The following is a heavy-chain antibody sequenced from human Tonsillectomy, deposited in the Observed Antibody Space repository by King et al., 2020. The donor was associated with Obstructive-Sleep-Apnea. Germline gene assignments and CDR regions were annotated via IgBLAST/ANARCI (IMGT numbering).Heavy chain of an antibody. CDR2: IFSIFVPV. Sequence: QLVQSGAEVKKPGSSVKVSCKASVGTCSSYAMSWVLQVPGQGLEWMGGIFSIFVPVTHAQKFQGRVTINADESTSTAYMELSSLRSEDTAVYYCAAGWESDFWSGYYSRIDYWGQGTLVTVSS. D-gene: IGHD3-3*01. CDR1: VGTCSSYA. V-gene: IGHV1-69*01. CDR3: AAGWESDFWSGYYSRIDY. J-gene: IGHJ4*02.